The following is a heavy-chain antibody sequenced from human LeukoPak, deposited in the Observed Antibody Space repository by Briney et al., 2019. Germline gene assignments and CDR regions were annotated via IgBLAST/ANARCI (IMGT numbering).Heavy chain of an antibody. V-gene: IGHV3-64*01. J-gene: IGHJ6*02. Sequence: GESLKISCAAFGFTFSSYAMHGVRQAPGEGLEYVSGISDKGGSTYYANSVKGRFTISRDNSKNTLYLQVGSLRPEDMAVYYCARAGALISYYYGMDVWGQGTTVTVSS. CDR3: ARAGALISYYYGMDV. CDR1: GFTFSSYA. CDR2: ISDKGGST. D-gene: IGHD3-10*01.